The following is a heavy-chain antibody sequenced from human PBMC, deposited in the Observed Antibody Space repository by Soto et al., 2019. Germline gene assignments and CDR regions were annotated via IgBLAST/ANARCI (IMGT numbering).Heavy chain of an antibody. V-gene: IGHV4-61*01. CDR2: IYYSGST. CDR3: ARARGCSSTSCRNNWFDP. CDR1: GGSVSSGSYY. D-gene: IGHD2-2*01. Sequence: SETLSLTCTVSGGSVSSGSYYWSWIRQPPGKGLEWIGYIYYSGSTNYNPSLKSRVTISVDTSKNQFSLKLSSVTAADTAVYYCARARGCSSTSCRNNWFDPWGQGTLVTVSS. J-gene: IGHJ5*02.